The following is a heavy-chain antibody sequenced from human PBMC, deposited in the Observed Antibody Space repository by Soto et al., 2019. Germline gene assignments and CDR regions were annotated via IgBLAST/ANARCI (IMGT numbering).Heavy chain of an antibody. CDR3: ARYIFYDLASSEVWFVS. D-gene: IGHD3-3*01. J-gene: IGHJ5*01. CDR1: GGSLSSARHS. V-gene: IGHV4-61*03. CDR2: IYYSGST. Sequence: TPYLTSTVPGGSLSSARHSWTGIRQTTGKGLEWIGNIYYSGSTKYNPSLKSRVTISVDRSRNHFSLNLRSVTTADTALYYCARYIFYDLASSEVWFVSWG.